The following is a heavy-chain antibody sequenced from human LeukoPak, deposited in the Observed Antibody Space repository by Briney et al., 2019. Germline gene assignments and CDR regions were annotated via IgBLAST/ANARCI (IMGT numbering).Heavy chain of an antibody. CDR1: GVSISSYY. CDR3: ARVARGSGWSTPYFDY. D-gene: IGHD6-19*01. Sequence: PSETLSLTCTVSGVSISSYYWSWIRQPAGKGLEWIGRIYTSGSTNYNPSLKSRVTMSVDTSKNQFSLKLSSVTAADTAVYYCARVARGSGWSTPYFDYWGQGTLVTVSS. J-gene: IGHJ4*02. CDR2: IYTSGST. V-gene: IGHV4-4*07.